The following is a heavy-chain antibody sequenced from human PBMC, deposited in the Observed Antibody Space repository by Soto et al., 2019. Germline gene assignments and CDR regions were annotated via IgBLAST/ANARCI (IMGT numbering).Heavy chain of an antibody. CDR1: GGSVSSGSYY. Sequence: SETLSLTCTVSGGSVSSGSYYWSWIRQPPGKGLEWIGYIYYSGSTNYNPSLKSRVTISVDTSKNQFSLKLSSVTAADTAVYYCARDLAVAGRYFDYWGQGTLVTVSS. CDR2: IYYSGST. J-gene: IGHJ4*02. D-gene: IGHD6-19*01. V-gene: IGHV4-61*01. CDR3: ARDLAVAGRYFDY.